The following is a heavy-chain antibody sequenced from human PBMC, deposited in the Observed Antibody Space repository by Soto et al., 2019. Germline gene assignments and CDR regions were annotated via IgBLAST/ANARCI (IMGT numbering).Heavy chain of an antibody. CDR2: ISSYSAYI. V-gene: IGHV3-21*02. CDR1: GFTFRSFT. D-gene: IGHD6-13*01. Sequence: EVQLVESGGGLVKPGGSLRLSCAASGFTFRSFTMNWVRQAPGKGLEWVSTISSYSAYIYYTDALRGRFTISRDNAKNSLHLQMNSLRAEDTAVYYCTRDASRDSSARGWFDPWGPGTLVTVSS. CDR3: TRDASRDSSARGWFDP. J-gene: IGHJ5*02.